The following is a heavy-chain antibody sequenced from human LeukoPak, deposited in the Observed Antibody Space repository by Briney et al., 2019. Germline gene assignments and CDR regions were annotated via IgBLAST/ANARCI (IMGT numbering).Heavy chain of an antibody. CDR2: ISAYNGNT. Sequence: VASVKVSCKASGYTFTSYGISWVRQAPGQGLEWMGWISAYNGNTNYAQKLQGRVTMTTDTSTSTAYMELRSLRSDDTAVYYCARSPRNIVATKFDYWGQGTLVTVSS. D-gene: IGHD5-12*01. CDR1: GYTFTSYG. J-gene: IGHJ4*02. CDR3: ARSPRNIVATKFDY. V-gene: IGHV1-18*01.